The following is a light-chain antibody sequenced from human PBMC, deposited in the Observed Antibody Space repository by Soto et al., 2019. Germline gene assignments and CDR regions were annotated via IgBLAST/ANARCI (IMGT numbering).Light chain of an antibody. CDR2: DVT. J-gene: IGLJ1*01. CDR1: SSDVGGYNY. V-gene: IGLV2-14*03. CDR3: SSYTKSSTLYV. Sequence: QSALTQPASVSASPGQSITISCTGTSSDVGGYNYVSWYQQQPGKAPKLMIYDVTNRPSGVSNRSSASKSANTASLTISGLQAEDEAYYYCSSYTKSSTLYVFGSGTKLTVL.